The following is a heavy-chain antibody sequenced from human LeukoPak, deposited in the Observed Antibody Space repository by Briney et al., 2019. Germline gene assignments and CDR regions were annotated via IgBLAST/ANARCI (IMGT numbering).Heavy chain of an antibody. J-gene: IGHJ3*02. V-gene: IGHV3-30*02. D-gene: IGHD1-1*01. CDR1: GVSFSGYA. Sequence: PGGSLRLSCAVSGVSFSGYAMHWVRQAPGKGLEWVGLIKYDASDEYYGDSVKGRFTISRDNSESTLFLQMNSLRTDDTSVYFCAKYAYNWNAPDGFDMWGQGTMVIVSS. CDR3: AKYAYNWNAPDGFDM. CDR2: IKYDASDE.